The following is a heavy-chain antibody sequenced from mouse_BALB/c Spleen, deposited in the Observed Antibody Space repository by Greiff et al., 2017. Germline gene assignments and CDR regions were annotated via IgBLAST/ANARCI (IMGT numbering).Heavy chain of an antibody. CDR2: ISSGSSTI. CDR3: ARVWGSSAYFDY. CDR1: GFTFSSFG. Sequence: VMLVESGGGLVQPGGSRKLSCAASGFTFSSFGMHWVRQAPEKGLEWVAYISSGSSTIYYADTVKGRFTISRDNPKNTLFLQMTSLRSEDTAMYYCARVWGSSAYFDYWGQGTTLTVSS. J-gene: IGHJ2*01. D-gene: IGHD3-1*01. V-gene: IGHV5-17*02.